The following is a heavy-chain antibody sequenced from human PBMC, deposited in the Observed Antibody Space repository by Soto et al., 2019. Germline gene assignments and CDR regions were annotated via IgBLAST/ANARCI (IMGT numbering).Heavy chain of an antibody. CDR1: GFTFTSSA. D-gene: IGHD2-2*01. CDR3: AAVSYCSSTSCYLAFDI. Sequence: SVKVSCKASGFTFTSSAMQWVRQARGQRLEWIGWIVVGSGNTNYAQKFQERVTITRDMSTSTAYMELSSLRSEDTAVYYCAAVSYCSSTSCYLAFDIWGQGTMVTVSS. J-gene: IGHJ3*02. CDR2: IVVGSGNT. V-gene: IGHV1-58*02.